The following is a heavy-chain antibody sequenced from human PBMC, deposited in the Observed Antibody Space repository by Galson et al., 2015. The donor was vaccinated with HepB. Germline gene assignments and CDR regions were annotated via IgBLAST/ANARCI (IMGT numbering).Heavy chain of an antibody. CDR1: GFPFNNAW. CDR3: TTDVFYSTYWSWFDP. J-gene: IGHJ5*02. CDR2: IKSKTDGGTT. Sequence: SLRLSCAASGFPFNNAWMTWVRQAPGKGLEWVGRIKSKTDGGTTDYTAPVKGRFTISRDDSKNRLYPQMNSLKTEDSAVYYCTTDVFYSTYWSWFDPWGQGTLVTVSS. D-gene: IGHD2-8*02. V-gene: IGHV3-15*01.